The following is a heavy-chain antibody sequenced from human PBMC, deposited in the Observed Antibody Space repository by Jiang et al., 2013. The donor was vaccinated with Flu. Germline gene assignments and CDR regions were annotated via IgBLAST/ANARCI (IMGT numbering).Heavy chain of an antibody. V-gene: IGHV1-69*04. CDR3: AAFTGALTRDYYGSGSSRSLDY. J-gene: IGHJ4*02. CDR2: IIPILGIA. Sequence: SGAEVKKPGSSVKVSCKASGGTFSSYTISWVRQAPGQGLEWMGRIIPILGIANYAQKFQGRVTITADKSTSTAYMELSSLRSEDTAVYYCAAFTGALTRDYYGSGSSRSLDYWGQGTLVTVSS. CDR1: GGTFSSYT. D-gene: IGHD3-10*01.